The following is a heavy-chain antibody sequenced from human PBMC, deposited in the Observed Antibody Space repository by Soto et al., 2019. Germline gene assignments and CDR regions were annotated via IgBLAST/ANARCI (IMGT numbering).Heavy chain of an antibody. V-gene: IGHV3-30-3*01. Sequence: QVQLVESGGGVVQPGRSLRLSCVASGFTFSSYAMHWVRQAPGKGLEWVAVISYDGSNKYYADSVKGRFTISRDNSKNTLYLQMNSLRAEDTAVYYCARERTFTMVRGFDYWGQGTLVTVSS. J-gene: IGHJ4*02. D-gene: IGHD3-10*01. CDR2: ISYDGSNK. CDR1: GFTFSSYA. CDR3: ARERTFTMVRGFDY.